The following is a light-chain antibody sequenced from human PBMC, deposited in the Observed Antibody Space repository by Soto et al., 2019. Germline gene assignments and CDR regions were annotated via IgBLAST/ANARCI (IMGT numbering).Light chain of an antibody. V-gene: IGLV1-44*01. J-gene: IGLJ1*01. CDR1: GSNFGHNT. CDR3: AAWDDRLYV. CDR2: SNT. Sequence: QAVLTQPPSASGTPGQTVTISCSGAGSNFGHNTVNWYQQLPGTAPKLLIYSNTQRPLGVPVRFSGSKSGTSASLAISGLQSEDEADYYCAAWDDRLYVFGTGTKVTVL.